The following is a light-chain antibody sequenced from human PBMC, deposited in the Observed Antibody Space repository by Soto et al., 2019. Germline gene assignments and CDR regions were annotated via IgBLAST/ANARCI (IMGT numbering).Light chain of an antibody. CDR2: RNN. CDR1: SPHIGSNY. V-gene: IGLV1-47*01. Sequence: QSVLTQPPPASGTPRQRVTISCSGSSPHIGSNYVYWYQQLPGTAPKLLIYRNNQRPSGVPDRFSGSKSGTSASLAISGLRSEDEADYYCAAWDDSLSGPHYVFGTGTKVTVL. CDR3: AAWDDSLSGPHYV. J-gene: IGLJ1*01.